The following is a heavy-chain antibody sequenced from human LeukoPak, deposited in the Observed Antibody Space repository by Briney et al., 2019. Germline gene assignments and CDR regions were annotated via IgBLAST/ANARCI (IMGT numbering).Heavy chain of an antibody. D-gene: IGHD3-3*01. CDR1: GGTFSSYA. Sequence: SVKVSCKASGGTFSSYAISWVRQAPGQGLEWMGGIIPIFGTANYAQKFQGRVTITADESTSTAYMELSSLRSEDTAVYYCARGIITIFGVVINNYYYYGMDVWGQGTTATVSS. V-gene: IGHV1-69*13. CDR2: IIPIFGTA. CDR3: ARGIITIFGVVINNYYYYGMDV. J-gene: IGHJ6*02.